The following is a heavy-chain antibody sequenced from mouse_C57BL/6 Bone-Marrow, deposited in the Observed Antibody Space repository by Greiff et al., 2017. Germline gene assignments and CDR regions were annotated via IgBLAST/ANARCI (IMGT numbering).Heavy chain of an antibody. J-gene: IGHJ4*01. D-gene: IGHD2-3*01. Sequence: EVKLVESGGGLVKPGGSLKLSCAASGFTFSSYAMSWVRQTPEKRLEWVATISDGGSYTYYPDNVKGRFTISRDNAKNNLYLQMSHLKSEDTAMYYCARDRNDGYSSLLYAMDYWGQGTSVTVSS. CDR3: ARDRNDGYSSLLYAMDY. V-gene: IGHV5-4*01. CDR2: ISDGGSYT. CDR1: GFTFSSYA.